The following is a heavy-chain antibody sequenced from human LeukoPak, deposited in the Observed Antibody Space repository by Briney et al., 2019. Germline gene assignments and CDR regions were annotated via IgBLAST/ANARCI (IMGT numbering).Heavy chain of an antibody. CDR3: TFPPEWEWLTGDAFDI. J-gene: IGHJ3*02. CDR1: GFTFSNAW. Sequence: PGGSLRLSCAASGFTFSNAWMHWVRQAPGKGLEWVGFIRSKAYGGTTEYAASVKGRFTISRDDSKSIAYLQMNSLKTEDTAVYYCTFPPEWEWLTGDAFDIWGQGTMVTVSS. CDR2: IRSKAYGGTT. D-gene: IGHD3-3*01. V-gene: IGHV3-49*04.